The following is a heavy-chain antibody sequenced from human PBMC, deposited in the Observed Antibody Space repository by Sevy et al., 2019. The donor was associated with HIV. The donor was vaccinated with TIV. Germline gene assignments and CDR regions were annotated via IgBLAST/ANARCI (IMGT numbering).Heavy chain of an antibody. J-gene: IGHJ4*02. CDR1: GYSISSAYY. D-gene: IGHD6-13*01. CDR2: VYHSEST. CDR3: ARESKKFYSSSPSNYFDS. V-gene: IGHV4-38-2*02. Sequence: SETLSLTCAVSGYSISSAYYWGWIRQPPGKGLEWIGSVYHSESTYYNPSLKSRVTISVDTSKNQFSLKLSSVTTADTAVYYCARESKKFYSSSPSNYFDSWGQGTLVTVSS.